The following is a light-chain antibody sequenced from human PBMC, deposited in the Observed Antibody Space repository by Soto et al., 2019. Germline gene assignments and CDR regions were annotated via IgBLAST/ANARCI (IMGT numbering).Light chain of an antibody. CDR3: QQYNDWPRT. J-gene: IGKJ1*01. CDR2: GAS. Sequence: VMTQAPATLSVSPGERATLSCRASQSVRSSYLAWYQQKPGQAPRLLIYGASTRATGIPARFSGSGSGTEFTLTISSLQSEDFAVYYCQQYNDWPRTFGQGTKVDIK. CDR1: QSVRSSY. V-gene: IGKV3-15*01.